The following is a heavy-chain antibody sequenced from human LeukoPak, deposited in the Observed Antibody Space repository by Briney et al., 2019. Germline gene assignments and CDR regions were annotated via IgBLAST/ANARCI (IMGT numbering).Heavy chain of an antibody. D-gene: IGHD4-17*01. CDR3: ARGFTHDYGDYFDY. Sequence: GGSLRLSCAASGFTFSSYAMSWVRQAPGKGLEWVSAISGSGGSTYYADSVKGRFTMSRDNSKNTLYLHMNSLRAEDTTVYYCARGFTHDYGDYFDYWGQGTLVTVSS. CDR2: ISGSGGST. J-gene: IGHJ4*02. V-gene: IGHV3-23*01. CDR1: GFTFSSYA.